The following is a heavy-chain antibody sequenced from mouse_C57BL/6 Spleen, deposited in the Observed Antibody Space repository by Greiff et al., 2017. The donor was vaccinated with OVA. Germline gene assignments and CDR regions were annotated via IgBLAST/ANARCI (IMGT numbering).Heavy chain of an antibody. D-gene: IGHD1-1*01. CDR1: GYSITSGYY. CDR3: AREGSSPAWFAY. Sequence: EVQLQESGPGLVKPSQSLSLTCSVTGYSITSGYYWNWIRQFPGNKLEWMGYISYDGSNNYNPSLKNRISITRDTSKNQFFLKLNSVTTEDTATYYCAREGSSPAWFAYWGQGTLVTVSA. V-gene: IGHV3-6*01. J-gene: IGHJ3*01. CDR2: ISYDGSN.